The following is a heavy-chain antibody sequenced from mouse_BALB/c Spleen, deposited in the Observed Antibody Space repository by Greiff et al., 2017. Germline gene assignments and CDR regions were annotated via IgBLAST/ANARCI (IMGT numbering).Heavy chain of an antibody. CDR2: IWSGGST. D-gene: IGHD4-1*01. CDR1: GFSLTSYG. CDR3: ASLTGRAFDY. J-gene: IGHJ2*01. V-gene: IGHV2-4-1*01. Sequence: VQLVESGPGLVQPSQSLSITCTVSGFSLTSYGVHWVRQSPGKGLEWLGVIWSGGSTDYNAAFISRLSISKDNSKSQVFFKMNSLQADDTAIYYCASLTGRAFDYWGQGTTLTVSS.